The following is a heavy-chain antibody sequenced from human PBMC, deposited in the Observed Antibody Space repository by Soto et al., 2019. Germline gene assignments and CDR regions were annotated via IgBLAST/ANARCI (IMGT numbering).Heavy chain of an antibody. Sequence: QVQLVESGGGVVQPGRSLRLSCAASGFTFSSYAMHWVRQAPGKGLEWVAVISYDGSNKYYADSVKGRFTISRDNSKNTVYLQMNTLRAEDAAVYYCARAQTKYYYDSSGGDAFDIWGQGTMVTVSS. CDR2: ISYDGSNK. V-gene: IGHV3-30-3*01. J-gene: IGHJ3*02. CDR3: ARAQTKYYYDSSGGDAFDI. D-gene: IGHD3-22*01. CDR1: GFTFSSYA.